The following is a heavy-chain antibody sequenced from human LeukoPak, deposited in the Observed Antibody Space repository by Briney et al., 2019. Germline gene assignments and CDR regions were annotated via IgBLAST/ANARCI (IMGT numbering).Heavy chain of an antibody. CDR2: IKQDGSEK. Sequence: HPGGSLRLSCAASGFTFSGYWMTWFRQAPGKGLEWVANIKQDGSEKYYVDSVKGRFTVSRDNAKNSLYLQMNTLRAEDTAVYYCAREMESAGTHYFDCWGQGTLVTVSS. CDR3: AREMESAGTHYFDC. V-gene: IGHV3-7*01. J-gene: IGHJ4*02. D-gene: IGHD1-1*01. CDR1: GFTFSGYW.